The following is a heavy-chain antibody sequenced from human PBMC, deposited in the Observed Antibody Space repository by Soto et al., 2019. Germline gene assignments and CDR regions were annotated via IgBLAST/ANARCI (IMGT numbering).Heavy chain of an antibody. CDR2: ISSSSTI. D-gene: IGHD2-2*01. V-gene: IGHV3-48*02. Sequence: GGSLRLSCAASGFTFSSYSMNWVRQAPGKGLEWVSYISSSSTIYYADSVKGRFTISRDNAKNSLYLQMNSLRDEDTAVYYCARGFIETSCWDYWGQGTLVTVSS. J-gene: IGHJ4*02. CDR1: GFTFSSYS. CDR3: ARGFIETSCWDY.